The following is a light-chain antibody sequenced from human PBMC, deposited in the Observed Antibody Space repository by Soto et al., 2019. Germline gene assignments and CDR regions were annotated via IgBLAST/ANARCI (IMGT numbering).Light chain of an antibody. CDR1: SSDVGGYNY. Sequence: QSALTQPASVSGSPGQSITISCTGTSSDVGGYNYVSWYQQHPGKAPKLMIYDVSNRPSGVSNRFSGSKSGNTASLTISGLQAEDEADYYCSSYTSSITRVFGGGTKFTVL. CDR2: DVS. CDR3: SSYTSSITRV. V-gene: IGLV2-14*01. J-gene: IGLJ2*01.